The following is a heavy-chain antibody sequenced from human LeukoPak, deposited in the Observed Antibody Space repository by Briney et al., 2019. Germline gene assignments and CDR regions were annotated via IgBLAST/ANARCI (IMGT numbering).Heavy chain of an antibody. V-gene: IGHV5-51*01. J-gene: IGHJ6*02. CDR3: ARPGQNYGSGTRSSYYYGMDV. D-gene: IGHD3-10*01. CDR2: IYPGDSDT. Sequence: GESLKISCKGSGYSFTSYWIGWVRQMPGKGLEWMGIIYPGDSDTRYSPSFQGQVTISADKSISTAYPQWSSLKASDTAMYYCARPGQNYGSGTRSSYYYGMDVWGQGTTVTVSS. CDR1: GYSFTSYW.